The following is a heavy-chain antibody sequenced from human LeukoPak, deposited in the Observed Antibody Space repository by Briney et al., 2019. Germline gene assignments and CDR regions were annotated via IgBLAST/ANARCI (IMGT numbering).Heavy chain of an antibody. J-gene: IGHJ3*02. CDR3: ARGGGNWNPGAFDI. D-gene: IGHD1-20*01. CDR2: INPNSGGT. V-gene: IGHV1-2*02. Sequence: ASVKVSCKASGYTFTGYYMHWVRQAPGQGLEWMGWINPNSGGTNYAQKFQGRVTMTRDTSISTAYMELSSLRSEDTAVYYCARGGGNWNPGAFDIWGQGTMVTVSS. CDR1: GYTFTGYY.